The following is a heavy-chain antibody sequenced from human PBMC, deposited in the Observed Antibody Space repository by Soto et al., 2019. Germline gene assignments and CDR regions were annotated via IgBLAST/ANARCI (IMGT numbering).Heavy chain of an antibody. CDR2: IFSNDEK. J-gene: IGHJ5*02. Sequence: QVTLKESGPVLVKPTETLTLTCTVSGFSRSNARLGVSWIRQPPGKALEWLAHIFSNDEKSYSTSLKSRLTISKDTSNSPVVLTMTNRDPVDTATYYCARSTYDYDSSGSYLWGQGPLVTVSS. CDR3: ARSTYDYDSSGSYL. V-gene: IGHV2-26*01. CDR1: GFSRSNARLG. D-gene: IGHD3-22*01.